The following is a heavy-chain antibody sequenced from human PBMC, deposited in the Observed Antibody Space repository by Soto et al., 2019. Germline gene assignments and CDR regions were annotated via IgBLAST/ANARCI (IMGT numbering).Heavy chain of an antibody. CDR1: GGTFSSYA. D-gene: IGHD6-13*01. J-gene: IGHJ6*02. V-gene: IGHV1-69*13. Sequence: GASVKVSCKASGGTFSSYAISWVRQAPGQGLEWMGGIIPIFGTANYAQKFQGRVTITADESTSTAYMELSSLRSEDTAVYYCAKECIAANYHYYGMDVWGQGTTVTVSS. CDR3: AKECIAANYHYYGMDV. CDR2: IIPIFGTA.